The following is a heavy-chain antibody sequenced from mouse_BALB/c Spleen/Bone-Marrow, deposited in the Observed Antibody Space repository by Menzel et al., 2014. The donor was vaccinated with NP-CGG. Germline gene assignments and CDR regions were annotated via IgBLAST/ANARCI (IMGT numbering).Heavy chain of an antibody. CDR3: ASTKYGNYYFDY. J-gene: IGHJ2*01. Sequence: EVQLQQSGAELVRPGATVKISCKAFGYTFTNHHINWVKQRPGQGLDWIGYINPYNDYTSYNQKFKGKATLTVDNYSSTEYMENSSMTYEDSAVYYCASTKYGNYYFDYWGQDTTLTVSS. D-gene: IGHD2-10*02. CDR1: GYTFTNHH. CDR2: INPYNDYT. V-gene: IGHV1S45*01.